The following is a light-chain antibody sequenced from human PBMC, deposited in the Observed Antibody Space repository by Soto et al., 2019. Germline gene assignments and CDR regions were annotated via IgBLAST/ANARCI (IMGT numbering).Light chain of an antibody. Sequence: DIQLTQSPSFLSASVGDRVTITCRASQAISNYLGWYQQKPGKAPTLLIHAASTLQSGVPSRFSGSGYGTEFTLIINSLQPEDFATYFCQQLNIYPSTFGQGTKLEIK. CDR2: AAS. V-gene: IGKV1-9*01. CDR3: QQLNIYPST. CDR1: QAISNY. J-gene: IGKJ2*01.